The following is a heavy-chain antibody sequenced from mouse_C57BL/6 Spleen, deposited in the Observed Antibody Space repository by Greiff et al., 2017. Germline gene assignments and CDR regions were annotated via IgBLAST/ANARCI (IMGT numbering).Heavy chain of an antibody. J-gene: IGHJ2*01. CDR3: ARGQLSFDY. Sequence: VQLQQSGAELVKPGASVKISCKASGYAFSSYWMNWVKPRPGKGLEWIGQMYPGDGDTNYNGKFKGKATLTADKSSSTAYMQLSSLTSEDAAVYFCARGQLSFDYWGQGTTLTVSS. V-gene: IGHV1-80*01. CDR2: MYPGDGDT. D-gene: IGHD4-1*02. CDR1: GYAFSSYW.